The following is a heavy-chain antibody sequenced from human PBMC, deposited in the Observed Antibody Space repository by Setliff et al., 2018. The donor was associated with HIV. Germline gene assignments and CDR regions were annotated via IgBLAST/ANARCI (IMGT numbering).Heavy chain of an antibody. CDR2: IKNKIEGETT. CDR3: TRDHRFVDRYPDW. J-gene: IGHJ4*02. CDR1: GFTFDSAC. Sequence: GSLRLSCAASGFTFDSACMSWVRQAPGKGLEWVGRIKNKIEGETTDYAASVRGRFTISRDDSKNIAYLQMNSLKTEDTAVYFCTRDHRFVDRYPDWWGQGTLVTVSS. D-gene: IGHD3-9*01. V-gene: IGHV3-15*01.